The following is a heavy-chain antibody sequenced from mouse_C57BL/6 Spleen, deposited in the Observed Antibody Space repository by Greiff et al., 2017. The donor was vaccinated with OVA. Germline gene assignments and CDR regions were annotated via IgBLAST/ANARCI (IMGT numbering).Heavy chain of an antibody. J-gene: IGHJ4*01. CDR1: GFTFSSYA. Sequence: EVQRVESGEGLVKPGGSLKLSCAASGFTFSSYAMSWVRQTPEKRLEWVAYISSGGDYTYYADTVKGRFTISRDNARNTLYLQMSSLKSEDTAKYYCTRDWTWAMDYWGQGTSVTVAS. CDR2: ISSGGDYT. V-gene: IGHV5-9-1*02. CDR3: TRDWTWAMDY.